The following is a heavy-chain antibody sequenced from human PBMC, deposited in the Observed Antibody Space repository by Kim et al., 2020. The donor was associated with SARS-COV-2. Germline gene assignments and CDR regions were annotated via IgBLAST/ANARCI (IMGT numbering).Heavy chain of an antibody. CDR2: IYYSGST. D-gene: IGHD3-10*01. J-gene: IGHJ6*02. CDR3: ARRNYGYELGYYYYYGMDV. CDR1: GGSISSYY. Sequence: SETLSLTCTVSGGSISSYYWSWIRQPPGKGLEWIGYIYYSGSTNYNPSLKSRVTISVDTSKNQFSLKLSSVTAADTAVYYCARRNYGYELGYYYYYGMDVWGQGTTVTVSS. V-gene: IGHV4-59*08.